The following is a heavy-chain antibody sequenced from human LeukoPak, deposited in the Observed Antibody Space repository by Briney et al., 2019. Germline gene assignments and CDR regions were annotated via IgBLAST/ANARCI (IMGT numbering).Heavy chain of an antibody. CDR3: ARYSGSCYNS. CDR1: GFTFSTYP. V-gene: IGHV3-64*01. D-gene: IGHD2-15*01. CDR2: ISTNVDGT. J-gene: IGHJ4*02. Sequence: SGGSLRLSCAASGFTFSTYPMHWVRQGPGKRLEYVAAISTNVDGTYYANSVRGRFTISRDNSKNTLYLQMGSLRAEDMAVYYCARYSGSCYNSWGQGTLVTVSS.